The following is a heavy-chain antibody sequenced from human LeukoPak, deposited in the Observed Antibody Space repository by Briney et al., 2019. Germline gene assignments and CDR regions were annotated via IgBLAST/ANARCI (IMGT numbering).Heavy chain of an antibody. D-gene: IGHD1-26*01. CDR1: GFTFSSYA. CDR3: AKGPSGSSPYYFDY. CDR2: VSGSGGST. Sequence: PGGSLRLSCAASGFTFSSYAMSWVRQAPGKGLQWVSVVSGSGGSTNYADSVKGRFTISRGNSKNTLYLQMNSLRAEDTAVYYCAKGPSGSSPYYFDYWGQGTLVTVSS. J-gene: IGHJ4*02. V-gene: IGHV3-23*01.